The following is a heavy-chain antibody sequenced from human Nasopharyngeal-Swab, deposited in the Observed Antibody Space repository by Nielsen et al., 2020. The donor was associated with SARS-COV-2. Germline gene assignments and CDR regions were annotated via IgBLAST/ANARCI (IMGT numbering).Heavy chain of an antibody. CDR2: ISSSSSYI. Sequence: GGSLRLSCAASGFTFSSYSMNWVRQAPGKGLEWVSSISSSSSYIYYADSVKGRFTISRDNAKNSLYLQMNSLSAEDTAVYYCARSKHSGSYYYGMDVWGQGTTVTVSS. CDR1: GFTFSSYS. V-gene: IGHV3-21*01. J-gene: IGHJ6*02. D-gene: IGHD1-26*01. CDR3: ARSKHSGSYYYGMDV.